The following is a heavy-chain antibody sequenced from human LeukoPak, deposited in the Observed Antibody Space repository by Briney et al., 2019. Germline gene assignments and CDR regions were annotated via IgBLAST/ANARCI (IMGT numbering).Heavy chain of an antibody. Sequence: SETLSLTCAVYGGSFSGYYWSWIRQPPGKGLEWIGEISHSGSTNYNPSLKSRVTISVDTSKNQFSLKLSSVTAADTAVYYCARALAAADSFDYWGQGTLVTVSS. V-gene: IGHV4-34*01. J-gene: IGHJ4*02. CDR3: ARALAAADSFDY. CDR1: GGSFSGYY. CDR2: ISHSGST. D-gene: IGHD6-13*01.